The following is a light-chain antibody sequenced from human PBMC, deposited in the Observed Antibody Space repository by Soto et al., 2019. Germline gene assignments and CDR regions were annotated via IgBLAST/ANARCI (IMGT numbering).Light chain of an antibody. V-gene: IGKV1-9*01. J-gene: IGKJ4*01. CDR1: QGISSY. CDR2: AAS. Sequence: DIQLTQPPSFLSASVGDRVTITCRASQGISSYLAWYQQKPGKAPKLLIYAASTLQSGVPSRFSGSGSGTEFTLTIISLQPEDFATYYCQQLNSYPLTFGGGTKVDIK. CDR3: QQLNSYPLT.